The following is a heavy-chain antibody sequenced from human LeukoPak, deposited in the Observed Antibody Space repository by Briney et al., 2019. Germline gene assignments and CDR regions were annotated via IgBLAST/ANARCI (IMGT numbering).Heavy chain of an antibody. CDR2: ISGSSTYI. D-gene: IGHD6-13*01. CDR1: GFVFSSYS. CDR3: ATHTAGLEY. Sequence: GGSLRLSCAASGFVFSSYSMNWVRQAPGKGLEWVSSISGSSTYIYYADAVKGRFTISRDNAKDSLYLQMNSLRAEDTAVYYCATHTAGLEYWGQGALVTVSS. V-gene: IGHV3-21*01. J-gene: IGHJ4*02.